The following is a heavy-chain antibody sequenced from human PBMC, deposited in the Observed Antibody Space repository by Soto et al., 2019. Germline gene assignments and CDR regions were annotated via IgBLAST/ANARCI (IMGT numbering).Heavy chain of an antibody. D-gene: IGHD3-16*01. V-gene: IGHV3-21*01. CDR2: ISSSSSYI. CDR3: ARDWARSAGPQKDPY. Sequence: GGSLRLSCAASGFTFSSYSMNWVRQAPGKGLEWVSSISSSSSYIYYADSVKGRFTISRDNAKNSLYLQMNSLRAEDTAVYYCARDWARSAGPQKDPYWGQGTLVTVSS. J-gene: IGHJ4*02. CDR1: GFTFSSYS.